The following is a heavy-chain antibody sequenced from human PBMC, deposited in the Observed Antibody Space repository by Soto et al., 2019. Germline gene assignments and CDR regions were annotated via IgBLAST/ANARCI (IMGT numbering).Heavy chain of an antibody. CDR2: IYSADNT. CDR1: GLSVSSKD. CDR3: ARDSCLEEKDNSGYYNNWFDP. D-gene: IGHD3-22*01. V-gene: IGHV3-66*01. Sequence: GGSLRLSCAASGLSVSSKDMSWVRQAPGKGLECVSIIYSADNTFYVDSVKGRFIISRDNAKNSLYLQMNSLRAEDTAVYYCARDSCLEEKDNSGYYNNWFDPWGQGTLVTVSS. J-gene: IGHJ5*02.